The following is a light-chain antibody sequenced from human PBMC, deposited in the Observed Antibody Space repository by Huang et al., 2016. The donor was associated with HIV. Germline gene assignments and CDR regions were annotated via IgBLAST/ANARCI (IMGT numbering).Light chain of an antibody. CDR2: DAA. J-gene: IGKJ2*01. CDR3: QQYYNWPPYT. CDR1: QSVSSN. V-gene: IGKV3-15*01. Sequence: EILMTQSPATLSVSPGERAILSCRASQSVSSNLAWYQQKPGQAPRLLIYDAATRATGIPARFSGSRSGREFTLTISSLQSEDFAVYYCQQYYNWPPYTFGQGTKLEIK.